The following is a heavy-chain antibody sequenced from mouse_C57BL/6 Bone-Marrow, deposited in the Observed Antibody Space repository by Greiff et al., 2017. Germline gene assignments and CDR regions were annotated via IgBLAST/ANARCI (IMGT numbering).Heavy chain of an antibody. CDR2: ISSGGSYT. V-gene: IGHV5-6*01. Sequence: EVKLVESGGDLVKPGGSLKLSCAASGFTFSSYGMSWVSQTPDKRLEWVATISSGGSYTYYPDSVKGRFTISRDNAKNTLYLQMSSLKSEDTAIYYCARLYYGSSLAWFAYWGRGTLVTVSA. J-gene: IGHJ3*01. CDR1: GFTFSSYG. D-gene: IGHD1-1*01. CDR3: ARLYYGSSLAWFAY.